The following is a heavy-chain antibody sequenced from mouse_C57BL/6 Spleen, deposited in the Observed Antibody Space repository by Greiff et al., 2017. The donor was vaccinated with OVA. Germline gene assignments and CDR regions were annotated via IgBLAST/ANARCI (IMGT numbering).Heavy chain of an antibody. CDR3: VRESPYYYGSSVDY. D-gene: IGHD1-1*01. CDR1: GFTFNTYA. Sequence: EVQGVESGGGLVQPKGSLKLSCAASGFTFNTYAMHWVRQAPGKGLEWVARIRSKSSNYATYYADSVKDRFTISRDDSQSMLYLQMNNLKTEDTAMYYCVRESPYYYGSSVDYWGQGTTLTVSS. J-gene: IGHJ2*01. CDR2: IRSKSSNYAT. V-gene: IGHV10-3*01.